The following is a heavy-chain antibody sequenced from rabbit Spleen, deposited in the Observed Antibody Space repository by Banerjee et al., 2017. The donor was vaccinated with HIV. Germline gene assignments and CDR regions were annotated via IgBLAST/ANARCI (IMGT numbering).Heavy chain of an antibody. J-gene: IGHJ4*01. CDR1: GFDFSRGYD. CDR2: IYTGNVKT. CDR3: ARDAGSGHYIDAYFDL. V-gene: IGHV1S40*01. D-gene: IGHD8-1*01. Sequence: QQLVESGGGLVKPGASLTLTCKASGFDFSRGYDMCWVRQAPGKGLEWIGCIYTGNVKTYYASWAKGRFTISKTSSTTVTLQMTSLTVADTATYFCARDAGSGHYIDAYFDLWGPGTLVTVS.